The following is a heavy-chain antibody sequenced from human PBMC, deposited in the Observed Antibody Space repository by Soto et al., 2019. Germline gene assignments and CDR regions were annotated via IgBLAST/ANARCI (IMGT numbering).Heavy chain of an antibody. CDR3: ARGGSGFFLLHLLYGMDV. CDR2: IYYSGST. Sequence: PSETLSLTCTVSGGSISSGVYYWSWIRHHPGKGLEWIGYIYYSGSTYYNPSLKSRVTISVDTSKNQFSLKLSSVTAADTAVYYCARGGSGFFLLHLLYGMDVWGQGTTVTVSS. CDR1: GGSISSGVYY. D-gene: IGHD3-22*01. V-gene: IGHV4-31*03. J-gene: IGHJ6*02.